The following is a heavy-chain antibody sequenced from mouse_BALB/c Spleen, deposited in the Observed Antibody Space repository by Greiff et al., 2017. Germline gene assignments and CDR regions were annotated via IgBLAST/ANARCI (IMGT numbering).Heavy chain of an antibody. D-gene: IGHD2-1*01. CDR3: ARERAYGTLAY. CDR1: GFTFSDYF. CDR2: ISDGGSYT. Sequence: EVQGVESGGGLVKPGGSLKLSCAASGFTFSDYFMYWVRQTPEKRLEWVATISDGGSYTYYPDSVKGRFTISRDNAKNNLYLQMRSLKSEDTAMYYCARERAYGTLAYWGQGTLVTVSA. V-gene: IGHV5-4*02. J-gene: IGHJ3*01.